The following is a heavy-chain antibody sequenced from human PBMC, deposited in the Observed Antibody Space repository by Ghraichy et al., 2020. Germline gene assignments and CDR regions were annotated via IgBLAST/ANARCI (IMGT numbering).Heavy chain of an antibody. CDR2: IYTSGST. CDR3: ARSPPHEWLRLQGFDY. Sequence: SETLSLTCTVSGGSISSYYWSWIRQPPGKGLEWIGYIYTSGSTNYNPSLKSRVTISVDTSKNQFSLKLSSVTAADTAVYYCARSPPHEWLRLQGFDYWGQGTLVTVSS. J-gene: IGHJ4*02. V-gene: IGHV4-4*09. CDR1: GGSISSYY. D-gene: IGHD5-12*01.